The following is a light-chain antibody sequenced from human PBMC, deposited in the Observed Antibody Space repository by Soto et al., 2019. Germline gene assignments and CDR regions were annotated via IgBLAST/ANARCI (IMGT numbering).Light chain of an antibody. CDR1: RSDIGGYNH. V-gene: IGLV2-14*03. CDR3: SSYTATRTVV. CDR2: DVS. Sequence: QSVLTQPASVSGSPGQSITIACTGTRSDIGGYNHVSWDQVHPGIAPRLVIYDVSIRPPAVSDRFSGSTSGNTASLSISGLQAEDEAVYYCSSYTATRTVVFGGVTQLTVL. J-gene: IGLJ3*02.